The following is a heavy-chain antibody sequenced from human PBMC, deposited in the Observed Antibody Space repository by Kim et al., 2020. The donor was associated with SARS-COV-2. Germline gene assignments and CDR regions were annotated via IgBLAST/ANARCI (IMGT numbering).Heavy chain of an antibody. CDR3: ARDPWSYESGGSYYFDY. J-gene: IGHJ4*02. Sequence: GGSLRLSCAASGFTFSSYGMHWVRQAPGKGLEWVAVIWYDGSNKYYADSVKGRFTISRDNSKNTLYLQMNSLRAEDTAVYYYARDPWSYESGGSYYFDYWGQGTLVTVSS. CDR1: GFTFSSYG. CDR2: IWYDGSNK. V-gene: IGHV3-33*01. D-gene: IGHD1-26*01.